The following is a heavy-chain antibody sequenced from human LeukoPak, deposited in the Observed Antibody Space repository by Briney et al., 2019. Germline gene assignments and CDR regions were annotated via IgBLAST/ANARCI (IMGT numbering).Heavy chain of an antibody. CDR2: IGAYNGDT. CDR1: GYMFSSYG. Sequence: GASVKVSCKASGYMFSSYGISWVRQAPGQGLEWMGWIGAYNGDTKYAQKFQGRVIMTRDTSTRTVYVELPSLRSDDTAVYYCARDRRGRAVARPYYFNGMDVWGEGTTVTVSS. J-gene: IGHJ6*04. D-gene: IGHD6-19*01. V-gene: IGHV1-18*04. CDR3: ARDRRGRAVARPYYFNGMDV.